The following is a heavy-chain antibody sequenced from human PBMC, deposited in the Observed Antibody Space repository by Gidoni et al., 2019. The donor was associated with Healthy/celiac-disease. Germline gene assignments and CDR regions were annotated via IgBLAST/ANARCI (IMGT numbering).Heavy chain of an antibody. CDR1: VFPFSSYA. V-gene: IGHV3-23*01. D-gene: IGHD2-8*02. CDR3: VSGVVYRDGMDV. Sequence: VQLLESGGGLVQPGGSLSLSCAASVFPFSSYAMSWVRQAPGKGLEWVSAISGSGGRTYYADSVKGRFTISRDNSKNTRYLQMNSLRAEDTAVYHCVSGVVYRDGMDVWGQGTTVTVSS. J-gene: IGHJ6*02. CDR2: ISGSGGRT.